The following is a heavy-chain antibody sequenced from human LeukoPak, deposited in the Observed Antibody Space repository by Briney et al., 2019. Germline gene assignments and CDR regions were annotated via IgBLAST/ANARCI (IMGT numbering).Heavy chain of an antibody. CDR1: GFTFDDYA. CDR2: TSWNSGSI. Sequence: GRSLRLSCAASGFTFDDYAMHWVRQAPGKGLEWVSGTSWNSGSIGYADSVKGRFTISRDNAKNSLYLQMNSLRAEDTALYYCAKGGSSGYYSDYFDYWGQGTLVTVSS. V-gene: IGHV3-9*01. J-gene: IGHJ4*02. CDR3: AKGGSSGYYSDYFDY. D-gene: IGHD3-22*01.